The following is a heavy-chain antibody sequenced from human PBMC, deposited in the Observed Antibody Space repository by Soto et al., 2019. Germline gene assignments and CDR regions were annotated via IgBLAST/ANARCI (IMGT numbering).Heavy chain of an antibody. Sequence: GVLRLSCAASGFTFSSYAMSWVRQAPGKGLEWVSAISGSGGSTYYADSVKGRFTISRDNSKNTLYLQMNSLRAEDTAVYYCSADPIAVAGKGPDYWGQGTLVTVSS. CDR3: SADPIAVAGKGPDY. CDR1: GFTFSSYA. V-gene: IGHV3-23*01. CDR2: ISGSGGST. J-gene: IGHJ4*02. D-gene: IGHD6-19*01.